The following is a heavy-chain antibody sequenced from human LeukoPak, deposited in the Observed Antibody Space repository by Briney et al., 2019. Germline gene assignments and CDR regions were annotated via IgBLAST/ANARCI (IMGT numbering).Heavy chain of an antibody. Sequence: ASVKVSCKASGYTFTGYYMHWVRQAPGQGLEWMGWINPNSGGSNYAQKFQGRVTMTRDTSISTAYMELSRLRSDDTAVYYCARGVVASYYYYYYMDVWGKGTTVTVSS. CDR3: ARGVVASYYYYYYMDV. D-gene: IGHD5-12*01. CDR2: INPNSGGS. CDR1: GYTFTGYY. J-gene: IGHJ6*03. V-gene: IGHV1-2*02.